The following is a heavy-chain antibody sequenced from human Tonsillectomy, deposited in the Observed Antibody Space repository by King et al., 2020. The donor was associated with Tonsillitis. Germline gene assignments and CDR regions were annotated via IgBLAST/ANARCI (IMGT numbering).Heavy chain of an antibody. J-gene: IGHJ3*01. V-gene: IGHV4-4*07. CDR3: ARDDYLSDPFDV. CDR1: GVSISSYS. D-gene: IGHD4/OR15-4a*01. Sequence: QMQLQESGPGLVKPSETLSLTCAVSGVSISSYSWSWIRQPAGKGLEWIGRLYINGNGNYNPSLKSRVSMSVDTTKNLFSLSLRSVTAADTAVYYCARDDYLSDPFDVWGQGTMVAVS. CDR2: LYINGNG.